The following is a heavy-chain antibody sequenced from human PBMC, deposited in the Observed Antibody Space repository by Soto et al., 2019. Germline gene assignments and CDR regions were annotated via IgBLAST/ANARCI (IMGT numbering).Heavy chain of an antibody. CDR1: GYSLSTYG. CDR3: AVADMDFWSAYYFF. D-gene: IGHD3-3*01. V-gene: IGHV1-18*01. CDR2: ISGYSGKT. J-gene: IGHJ4*02. Sequence: GASVKVSCKASGYSLSTYGVSWVRQAPGQGLEWMGWISGYSGKTKYAQKLQDRVTMTTDTSTSTAYMELRSLRSGDTAVYYCAVADMDFWSAYYFFWGQGTLVTVSS.